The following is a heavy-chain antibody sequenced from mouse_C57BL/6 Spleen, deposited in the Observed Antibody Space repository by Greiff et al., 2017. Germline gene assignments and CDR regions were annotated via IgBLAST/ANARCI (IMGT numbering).Heavy chain of an antibody. CDR2: ISSGSSTI. CDR1: GFTFSDYG. V-gene: IGHV5-17*01. J-gene: IGHJ1*03. Sequence: EVQLVESGGGLVKPGGSLKLSCAASGFTFSDYGMHWVRQAPEKGLEWVAYISSGSSTIYYADTVKGRFTISRDNAKNTLFLQMTSLRSEDTAMYYCARRRDGYDWYFDVWGTGTTVTVSS. D-gene: IGHD2-2*01. CDR3: ARRRDGYDWYFDV.